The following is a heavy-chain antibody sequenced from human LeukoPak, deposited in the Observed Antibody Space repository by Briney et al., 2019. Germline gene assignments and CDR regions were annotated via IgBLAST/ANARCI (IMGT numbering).Heavy chain of an antibody. Sequence: KPSETLSLTCTVPGGPISSYYWSWIRQPPGKGLEWIGYIYYSGSTNYNPSLKSRVTISVDTSKNQFSLKLSSVTAADTAVYYCATSLAGGAYWGQGTLVTVSS. CDR1: GGPISSYY. V-gene: IGHV4-59*01. CDR2: IYYSGST. J-gene: IGHJ4*02. D-gene: IGHD2-21*01. CDR3: ATSLAGGAY.